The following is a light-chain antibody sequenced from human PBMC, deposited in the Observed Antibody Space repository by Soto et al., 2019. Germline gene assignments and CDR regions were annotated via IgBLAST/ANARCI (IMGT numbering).Light chain of an antibody. CDR2: GAS. Sequence: EIVLTQSPGTLSLSPGERATLSCRASQSVSSSYLAWYQQKPGQAPRLLIYGASTRATGIPARFSGSGSGTDLRLPPRCIEPADLAVYYCQRYGRAPPITFGQGTRREIK. CDR1: QSVSSSY. V-gene: IGKV3-20*01. CDR3: QRYGRAPPIT. J-gene: IGKJ5*01.